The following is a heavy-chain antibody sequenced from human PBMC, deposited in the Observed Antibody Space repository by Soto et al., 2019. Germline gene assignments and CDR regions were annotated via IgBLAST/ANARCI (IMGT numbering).Heavy chain of an antibody. CDR2: IKQDGSEK. CDR3: ARVFKQDGIAAGTKRVFGVVQN. CDR1: GFTFSSYW. Sequence: PGGSLRLSCAASGFTFSSYWMSWVRQAPGKGLEWVANIKQDGSEKYYVDSVKGRFTISRDNAKNSLYLQMNSLRAEDTAVYYCARVFKQDGIAAGTKRVFGVVQNWGQGTLVTVSS. J-gene: IGHJ1*01. V-gene: IGHV3-7*01. D-gene: IGHD3-3*01.